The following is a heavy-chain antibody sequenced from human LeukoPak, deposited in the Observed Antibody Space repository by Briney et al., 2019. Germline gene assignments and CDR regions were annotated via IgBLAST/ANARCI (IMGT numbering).Heavy chain of an antibody. D-gene: IGHD5-12*01. CDR1: GFTFSSFA. Sequence: GGSLRLSCAASGFTFSSFAMSWVRQAPGQGLEWVSAISDNSGNTYYADSVKGRFTISRDNAKNSLYLQMNSLRAEDTAVYYCASSGYDFPYYYMDVWGKGTTVTVSS. J-gene: IGHJ6*03. CDR3: ASSGYDFPYYYMDV. CDR2: ISDNSGNT. V-gene: IGHV3-23*01.